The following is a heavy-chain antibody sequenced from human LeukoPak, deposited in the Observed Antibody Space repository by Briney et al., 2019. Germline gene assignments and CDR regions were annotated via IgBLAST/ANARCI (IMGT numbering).Heavy chain of an antibody. CDR3: ATSKWELHSRWFSYYFDY. J-gene: IGHJ4*02. CDR2: FDPEDGET. V-gene: IGHV1-24*01. CDR1: GYTLTELS. Sequence: GASVKVFCKVSGYTLTELSMHWVRQAPGKGLEWMGGFDPEDGETIYAQKFQGRVTMTEDTSTDTAYMELSSLRSEDTAVYYCATSKWELHSRWFSYYFDYWGQGTLVTVSS. D-gene: IGHD1-26*01.